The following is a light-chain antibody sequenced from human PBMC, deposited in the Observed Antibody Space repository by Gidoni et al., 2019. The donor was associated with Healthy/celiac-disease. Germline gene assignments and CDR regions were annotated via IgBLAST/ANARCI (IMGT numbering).Light chain of an antibody. Sequence: DIVMTQSPDSLAVSLGERATINCKSSQSVLYSSNDKNYVAWYQQKPGQPPKLLIYWASTRESGVPDRFSGSGSGTDFTLTIRSLQAEDVAVYYCQHLLRGTFGQGTKVEIK. V-gene: IGKV4-1*01. CDR3: QHLLRGT. CDR1: QSVLYSSNDKNY. J-gene: IGKJ1*01. CDR2: WAS.